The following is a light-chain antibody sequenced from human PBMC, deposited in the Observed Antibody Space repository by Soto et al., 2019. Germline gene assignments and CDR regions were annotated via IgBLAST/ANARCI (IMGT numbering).Light chain of an antibody. V-gene: IGKV3-11*01. CDR1: QSVSSY. Sequence: EIVLTQSPVTLSLSPGERAALSCRASQSVSSYLAWYQQRPGQPPRLLIYDASHRATGIPARFSGSGSGTDFNLTISSLEPEDFAVYYCQQRSNWPPKYTFGQGTRLEIK. CDR3: QQRSNWPPKYT. J-gene: IGKJ2*01. CDR2: DAS.